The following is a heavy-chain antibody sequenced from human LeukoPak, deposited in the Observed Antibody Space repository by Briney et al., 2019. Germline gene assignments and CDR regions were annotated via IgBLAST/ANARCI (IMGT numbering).Heavy chain of an antibody. CDR2: ISSSSSTI. CDR3: ARLGLHLVLDY. V-gene: IGHV3-48*01. CDR1: GFTFSRYS. D-gene: IGHD6-13*01. Sequence: GGALRLSCAASGFTFSRYSMNWVRQAPGKGLEWVSYISSSSSTIYYADSVKGRFAISRDNAKNSLYLQMNSLRAEDTAVYYCARLGLHLVLDYWGQGTLVTVSS. J-gene: IGHJ4*02.